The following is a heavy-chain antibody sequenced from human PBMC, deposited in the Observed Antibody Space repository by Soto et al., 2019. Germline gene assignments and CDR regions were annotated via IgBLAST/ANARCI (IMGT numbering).Heavy chain of an antibody. CDR3: AEYSSGYVPSLSY. CDR1: GGTFSSYA. D-gene: IGHD5-12*01. J-gene: IGHJ4*02. Sequence: SVKVSCKASGGTFSSYAISWVRQAPGQGLEWMGGIIPIFGTANYAQKFQGRVTITADESTSTAYMELSSLKSEDTAVYYCAEYSSGYVPSLSYWGQGTLVTVSS. CDR2: IIPIFGTA. V-gene: IGHV1-69*13.